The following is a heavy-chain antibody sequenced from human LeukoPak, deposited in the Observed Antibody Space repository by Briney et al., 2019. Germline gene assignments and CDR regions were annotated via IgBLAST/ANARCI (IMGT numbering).Heavy chain of an antibody. V-gene: IGHV4-59*01. CDR1: GASIRRNY. J-gene: IGHJ2*01. Sequence: SETLSLTCTVSGASIRRNYWSWIRQHPGKGLEWIGYISYSGSTNYNPSLKSRVSISEDTSKNQFSLKLTSMTPADTAVYYCARDPAHCSSTSCSSPYWYFDLWGRGTLVTVSS. D-gene: IGHD2-2*01. CDR2: ISYSGST. CDR3: ARDPAHCSSTSCSSPYWYFDL.